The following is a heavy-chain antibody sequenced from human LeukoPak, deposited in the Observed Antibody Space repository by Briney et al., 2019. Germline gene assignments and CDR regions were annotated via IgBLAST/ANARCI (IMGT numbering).Heavy chain of an antibody. Sequence: SGGSLRLSCAASGFTFSSYAMSCVRQAPGKGLEWVSVTYSGAGTYYADSVKGRFTISRDNSKNTLYLQMNSLRAEDTAVYYCARGLSSSSGYFDYWGQGTLVTVSS. CDR2: TYSGAGT. V-gene: IGHV3-66*01. CDR3: ARGLSSSSGYFDY. D-gene: IGHD6-6*01. J-gene: IGHJ4*02. CDR1: GFTFSSYA.